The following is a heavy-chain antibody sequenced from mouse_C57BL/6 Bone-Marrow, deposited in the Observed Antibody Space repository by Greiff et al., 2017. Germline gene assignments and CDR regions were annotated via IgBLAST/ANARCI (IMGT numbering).Heavy chain of an antibody. D-gene: IGHD1-1*01. J-gene: IGHJ3*01. V-gene: IGHV2-2*01. CDR3: ARNSDYYGSAWFAY. Sequence: VHLVESGPGLVQPSQSLSITCTVSGFSLTSYGVHWVRQSPGKGLEWLGVIWSGGSTDYNAAFISRLSISKDNSKSQVFFKMNSLQADDTAIYYCARNSDYYGSAWFAYWGQGTLVTVSA. CDR2: IWSGGST. CDR1: GFSLTSYG.